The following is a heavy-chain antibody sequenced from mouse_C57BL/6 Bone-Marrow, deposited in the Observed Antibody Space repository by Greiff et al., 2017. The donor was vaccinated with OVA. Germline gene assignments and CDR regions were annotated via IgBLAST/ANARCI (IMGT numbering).Heavy chain of an antibody. CDR1: GYTFTSYG. CDR3: ARPRGDVGY. CDR2: IYPRSGNT. J-gene: IGHJ2*01. Sequence: VHLVESGAELARPGASVKLSCKASGYTFTSYGISWVKQRTGQGLEWIGEIYPRSGNTYYNEKFKGKATLTADKSSSTAYMELRSLTSEDTAVYFCARPRGDVGYWGQGTTLTVSS. V-gene: IGHV1-81*01. D-gene: IGHD3-3*01.